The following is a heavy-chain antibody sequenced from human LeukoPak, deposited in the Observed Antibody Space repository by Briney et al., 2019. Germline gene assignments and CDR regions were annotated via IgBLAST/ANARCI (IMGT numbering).Heavy chain of an antibody. Sequence: GGSLRLSCAASGFTFSSYGMHWVRQAPGKGLEWVAFIRYDGSNKYYADSVKGRFTISRDNSKNTLYLQMNSLRAEDTAVYYCANIAVAGTSEVDYWGQGTLVTVSS. CDR3: ANIAVAGTSEVDY. CDR1: GFTFSSYG. CDR2: IRYDGSNK. D-gene: IGHD6-19*01. J-gene: IGHJ4*02. V-gene: IGHV3-30*02.